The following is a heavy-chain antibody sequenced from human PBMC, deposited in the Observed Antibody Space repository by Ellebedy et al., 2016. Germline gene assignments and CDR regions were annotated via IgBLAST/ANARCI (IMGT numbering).Heavy chain of an antibody. D-gene: IGHD6-13*01. V-gene: IGHV3-21*01. CDR1: GFTFSTYS. CDR2: ISSGSTYM. Sequence: GESLKISCAASGFTFSTYSMNWVRQAPGKGLEWVSAISSGSTYMYYADSVKGRFTISRDNAKNSLYLQMHSLRAEDTAVYYCARGIGNSWYSFDYWGQGTLVTVSS. CDR3: ARGIGNSWYSFDY. J-gene: IGHJ4*02.